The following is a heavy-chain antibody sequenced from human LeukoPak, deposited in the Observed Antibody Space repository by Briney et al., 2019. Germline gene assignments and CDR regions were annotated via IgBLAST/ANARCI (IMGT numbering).Heavy chain of an antibody. J-gene: IGHJ4*02. D-gene: IGHD6-13*01. CDR1: GFTFSSYW. V-gene: IGHV3-74*01. CDR2: INSDGSST. CDR3: ARVEAAA. Sequence: GGSLRLSCAASGFTFSSYWMHWVRQAPGNGLVWGSRINSDGSSTSYAVYVKGRFTISRDNAKNTLYLQMNSPRAEDTAVYYCARVEAAAWGQGTLVTVSS.